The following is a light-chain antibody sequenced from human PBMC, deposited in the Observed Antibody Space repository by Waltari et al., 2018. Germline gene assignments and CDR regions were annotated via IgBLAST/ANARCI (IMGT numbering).Light chain of an antibody. Sequence: DIQLTQSPSFLSASVGDSVTITCRASQGIRNYLAWYQQKPGRAPKVLIYSASTVNDGVPSRFRGSGSGAAFTLTSTNLQPEDFATYYCQHVDALPLTFGGGTRVEIK. V-gene: IGKV1-9*01. J-gene: IGKJ4*01. CDR1: QGIRNY. CDR3: QHVDALPLT. CDR2: SAS.